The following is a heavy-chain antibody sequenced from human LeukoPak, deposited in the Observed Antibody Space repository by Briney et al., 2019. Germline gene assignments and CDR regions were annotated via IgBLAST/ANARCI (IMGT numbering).Heavy chain of an antibody. CDR1: GFTFSNAW. CDR2: IKQDGSEK. V-gene: IGHV3-7*01. J-gene: IGHJ4*02. D-gene: IGHD1-26*01. CDR3: ARSLSIVGAKGFDY. Sequence: GGSLRLSCAASGFTFSNAWMSWVRQAPGKGLEWVANIKQDGSEKYYVNSVKGRFTISRDNAKNSLYLQMNSLRAEDTAVYYCARSLSIVGAKGFDYWGQGTLVTVSS.